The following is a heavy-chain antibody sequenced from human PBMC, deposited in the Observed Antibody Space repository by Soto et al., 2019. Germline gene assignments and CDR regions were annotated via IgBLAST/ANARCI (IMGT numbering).Heavy chain of an antibody. D-gene: IGHD3-3*01. J-gene: IGHJ5*02. CDR1: GGSISSGGYY. V-gene: IGHV4-31*11. CDR2: IYYSGST. Sequence: PSETLSLTCAVSGGSISSGGYYWSWIRQHPGKGLEWIGYIYYSGSTYYNPSLKSRVTISVDTSKNQFSLNLSSVTDAGTAVYYCARDPNPIFDTWGQGILVTVSS. CDR3: ARDPNPIFDT.